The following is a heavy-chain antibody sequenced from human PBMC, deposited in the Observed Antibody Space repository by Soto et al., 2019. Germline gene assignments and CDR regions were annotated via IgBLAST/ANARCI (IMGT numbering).Heavy chain of an antibody. D-gene: IGHD2-2*01. CDR2: INAGNGNT. Sequence: ASGKVSCKASVYTFTSYAMHWVRQAPGQRLEWMGWINAGNGNTKYSQKFQGRVTITRDTSASTAYMELSSLRSEDTAVYYCASDRXYCSSTSCYRAVLDYWGQGTLVTVSS. CDR1: VYTFTSYA. CDR3: ASDRXYCSSTSCYRAVLDY. V-gene: IGHV1-3*01. J-gene: IGHJ4*02.